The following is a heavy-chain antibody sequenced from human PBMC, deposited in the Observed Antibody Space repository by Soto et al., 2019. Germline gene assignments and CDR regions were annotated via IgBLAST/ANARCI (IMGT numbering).Heavy chain of an antibody. V-gene: IGHV4-59*11. CDR3: ARDQNSSGYLDY. Sequence: SETLSLTCTVSGGSISSHYWSWVRQPPGKGLEWIGYIYYGGFTDYNPSLKSRVTISEDTSKNQFSLTLTSVTAADTAVYYCARDQNSSGYLDYWGQGIQVTVSS. J-gene: IGHJ4*02. CDR2: IYYGGFT. D-gene: IGHD3-22*01. CDR1: GGSISSHY.